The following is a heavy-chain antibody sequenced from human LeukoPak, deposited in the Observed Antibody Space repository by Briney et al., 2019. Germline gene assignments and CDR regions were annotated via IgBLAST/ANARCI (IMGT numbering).Heavy chain of an antibody. CDR2: ISSTSTFI. V-gene: IGHV3-21*01. D-gene: IGHD3-22*01. J-gene: IGHJ6*03. Sequence: GGSLRLSCAASGFTFSRYSMNWVRQAPGKGLEWVASISSTSTFIYSADSVKGRFTTSRDTAKNSLFLQMNSLRAEDTAIYYCARDYFDSSDYPQTYYYYYMDVWGKGTTVTVSS. CDR3: ARDYFDSSDYPQTYYYYYMDV. CDR1: GFTFSRYS.